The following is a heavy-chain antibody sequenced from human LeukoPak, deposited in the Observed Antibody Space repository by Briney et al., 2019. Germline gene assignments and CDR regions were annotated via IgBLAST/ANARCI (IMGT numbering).Heavy chain of an antibody. CDR1: GGSVSSGSHY. D-gene: IGHD2-2*01. V-gene: IGHV4-61*01. CDR3: ARVSSLVVPAASALGFDY. Sequence: SETLSLTCTVSGGSVSSGSHYWSWIRQPPGKGLEWIGYIYYSGSTNYNPSLKSRVTISVDTSKNQFSLKLSSVTAADTAVYYCARVSSLVVPAASALGFDYWGQGTLVTVSS. CDR2: IYYSGST. J-gene: IGHJ4*02.